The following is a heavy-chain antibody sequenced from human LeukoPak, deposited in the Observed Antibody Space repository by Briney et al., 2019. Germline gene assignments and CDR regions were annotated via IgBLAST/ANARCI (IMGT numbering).Heavy chain of an antibody. V-gene: IGHV3-21*01. Sequence: GGSLRLSCAASGFTFSSYSMNWVRQAPGKGLEWVSSISSSSSYIYYADSVKGRFTISRDNAKNSLYLQMNSLRAEDTAVYYCAREDEKGESMVRGVTNTYYYYYMDVWGKGTTVTVSS. CDR3: AREDEKGESMVRGVTNTYYYYYMDV. D-gene: IGHD3-10*01. CDR2: ISSSSSYI. CDR1: GFTFSSYS. J-gene: IGHJ6*03.